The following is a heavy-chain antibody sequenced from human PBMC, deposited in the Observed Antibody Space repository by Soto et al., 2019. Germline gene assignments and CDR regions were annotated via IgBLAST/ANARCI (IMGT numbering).Heavy chain of an antibody. Sequence: GESLKISCKGSGYSFTSYWIGWVRQMPGKGLEWMGIIYPGDSDTRYSPSFQGQVTISADKSISTAYLQWSSLKASDTAMYYCERNGYSYGGVVPFDYWGQGTLVTVYS. J-gene: IGHJ4*02. D-gene: IGHD5-18*01. CDR3: ERNGYSYGGVVPFDY. CDR1: GYSFTSYW. V-gene: IGHV5-51*01. CDR2: IYPGDSDT.